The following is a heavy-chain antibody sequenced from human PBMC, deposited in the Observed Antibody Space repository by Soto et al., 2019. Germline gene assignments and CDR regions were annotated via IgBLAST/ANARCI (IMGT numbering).Heavy chain of an antibody. V-gene: IGHV4-31*02. CDR1: GGSISNGFYY. CDR3: ARGYYYYGSGSPLSCFDP. Sequence: SAPLSFPCTVSGGSISNGFYYCSWIRQHPGKGLKWIGYIYYSGSTYYNPSLKSRVTISVDTSKNQFSLKLSSVTAADTAVYYCARGYYYYGSGSPLSCFDPWGQGTLVT. D-gene: IGHD3-10*01. J-gene: IGHJ5*02. CDR2: IYYSGST.